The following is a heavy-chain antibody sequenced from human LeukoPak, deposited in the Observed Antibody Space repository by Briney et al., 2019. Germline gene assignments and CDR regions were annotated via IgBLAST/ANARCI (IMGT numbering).Heavy chain of an antibody. CDR2: ARNKARSFTT. V-gene: IGHV3-72*01. J-gene: IGHJ4*02. D-gene: IGHD1-26*01. Sequence: GGSLRLSCAASGFTFSDHYMDWVRQAPGPGLEWVGRARNKARSFTTDYAASVKGRFTISRDELKNSLYLQMSSLKTEDTAVYYCTRSGATHNGIRDLDHWGRGTLVTVPP. CDR1: GFTFSDHY. CDR3: TRSGATHNGIRDLDH.